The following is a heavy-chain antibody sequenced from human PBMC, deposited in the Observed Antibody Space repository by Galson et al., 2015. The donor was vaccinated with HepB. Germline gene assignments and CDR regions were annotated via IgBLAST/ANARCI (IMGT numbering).Heavy chain of an antibody. CDR2: IIPIFGPA. CDR1: GGTFSDYA. Sequence: SVKVSCKASGGTFSDYAISWARQAPGQGLEWMGGIIPIFGPANYARKYQDRVTISADESTATAYMELSSLRGEDTAIYYCARETRSYGGNDFDYWGQGTQVTVAS. D-gene: IGHD4-23*01. J-gene: IGHJ4*02. CDR3: ARETRSYGGNDFDY. V-gene: IGHV1-69*13.